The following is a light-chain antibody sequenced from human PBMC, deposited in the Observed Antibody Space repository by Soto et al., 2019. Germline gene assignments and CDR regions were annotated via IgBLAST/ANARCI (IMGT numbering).Light chain of an antibody. V-gene: IGKV1-33*01. CDR3: QQYDNLPSLT. J-gene: IGKJ4*01. CDR2: DAS. CDR1: HDISNY. Sequence: DFQMTQSPSSLSASEGDRVTITCQASHDISNYLNWYQQKPQKAPKLLIYDASNLEIGVPSRFSGNGSGTDFTFTISSLQPEDFATYYCQQYDNLPSLTFGGGTKVEIK.